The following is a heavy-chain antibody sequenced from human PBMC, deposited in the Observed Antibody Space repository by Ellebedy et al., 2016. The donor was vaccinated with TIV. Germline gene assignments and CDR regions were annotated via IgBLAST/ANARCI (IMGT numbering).Heavy chain of an antibody. D-gene: IGHD6-19*01. CDR3: ARLYGGGWSVMDY. V-gene: IGHV4-39*01. CDR2: LYYRGNT. J-gene: IGHJ4*02. CDR1: GGSISGSSYY. Sequence: MPGGSLRLSCTVSGGSISGSSYYWGWIRQPPGKGLEWIGSLYYRGNTHYNPSLKSRVTISVDTSKKQFFLRLNSVTAADTAVYYCARLYGGGWSVMDYWGQGTLVTVSS.